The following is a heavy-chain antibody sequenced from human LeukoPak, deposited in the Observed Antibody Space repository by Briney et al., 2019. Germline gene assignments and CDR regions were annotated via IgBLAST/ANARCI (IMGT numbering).Heavy chain of an antibody. CDR2: ISSNGGST. D-gene: IGHD2-15*01. Sequence: GGSLRLSCAASGFTFSSYAMHWVRQAPGKGLEYVSAISSNGGSTYYANSVKGRFTISRDNSKNTLYLQMGSLRAEDMAVYNCARDQGSPGYCSGGSCPIGYWGQGTLVTVSS. CDR1: GFTFSSYA. CDR3: ARDQGSPGYCSGGSCPIGY. J-gene: IGHJ4*02. V-gene: IGHV3-64*01.